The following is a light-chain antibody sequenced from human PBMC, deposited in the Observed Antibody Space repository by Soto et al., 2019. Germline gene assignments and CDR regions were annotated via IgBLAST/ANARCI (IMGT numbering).Light chain of an antibody. V-gene: IGLV1-44*01. CDR2: SDN. CDR3: AAWDDSLNGFTWV. CDR1: SSNIETNT. Sequence: QSVLTQPPSASGTPGQRVTISCSGSSSNIETNTVNRYKQLPGMSPKLLIHSDNQRPSGVPDRFSGSKSGTSASLAISGLQPEDEADYYCAAWDDSLNGFTWVFGGGTKLTVL. J-gene: IGLJ3*02.